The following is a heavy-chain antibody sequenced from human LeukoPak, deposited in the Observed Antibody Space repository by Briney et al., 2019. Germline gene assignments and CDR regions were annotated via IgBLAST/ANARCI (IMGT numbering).Heavy chain of an antibody. D-gene: IGHD1-1*01. CDR2: IDPSDSYT. V-gene: IGHV5-10-1*01. CDR3: ARHVRLEGHLDY. CDR1: GYSFTCYS. Sequence: GESLKISCKGSGYSFTCYSITWVRQMPGKGLEWMGRIDPSDSYTNYSPSFQGHVTISADKSISTASLQWSSLKASDTAIYYCARHVRLEGHLDYWGQGTLVTVSS. J-gene: IGHJ4*02.